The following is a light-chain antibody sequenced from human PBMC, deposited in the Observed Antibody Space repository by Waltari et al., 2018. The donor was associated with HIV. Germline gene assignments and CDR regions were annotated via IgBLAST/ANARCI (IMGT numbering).Light chain of an antibody. J-gene: IGLJ3*02. CDR1: SGSVASNY. V-gene: IGLV6-57*03. CDR2: EHY. CDR3: QSFDTDNHWV. Sequence: NFMLTQPHSVSESPGTTVTISCTRSSGSVASNYVQWFQQRPGSAPTTILYEHYQRPSGVPDRFSGIIDKSSNSASLTISGVKTEDEADYYCQSFDTDNHWVFGGGTRLTVL.